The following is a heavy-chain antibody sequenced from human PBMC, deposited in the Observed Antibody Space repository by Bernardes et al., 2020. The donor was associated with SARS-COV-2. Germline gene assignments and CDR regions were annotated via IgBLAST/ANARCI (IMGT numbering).Heavy chain of an antibody. CDR1: GGSISSGSYY. CDR2: IYTSGST. V-gene: IGHV4-61*02. CDR3: AREITMIPDAFDI. J-gene: IGHJ3*02. Sequence: SDTLSLTCTVSGGSISSGSYYWSWIRQPAGKGLEWIGRIYTSGSTNYNPSLKSRVTISVDTSKNQFSLKLSSVTAADTAVYYCAREITMIPDAFDIWGQGTMVTVSS. D-gene: IGHD3-22*01.